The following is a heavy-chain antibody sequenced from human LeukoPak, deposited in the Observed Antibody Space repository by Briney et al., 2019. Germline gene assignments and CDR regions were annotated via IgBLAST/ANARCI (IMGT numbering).Heavy chain of an antibody. CDR2: ISGSGGST. V-gene: IGHV3-23*01. Sequence: SGGSLRLSCAASGFTFSSYAMSWVRQAPGKGLEWVSAISGSGGSTYYADSVKGRFTISRDNAKNSLYLEMNSLRVDETAVYYCAGLTMVRELDYWGQGALVTVSS. CDR1: GFTFSSYA. J-gene: IGHJ4*02. CDR3: AGLTMVRELDY. D-gene: IGHD3-10*01.